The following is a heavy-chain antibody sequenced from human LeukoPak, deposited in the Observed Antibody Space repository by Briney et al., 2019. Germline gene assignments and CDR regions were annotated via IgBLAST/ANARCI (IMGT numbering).Heavy chain of an antibody. D-gene: IGHD1-26*01. J-gene: IGHJ4*02. CDR1: GGSISSGSYY. Sequence: KPSETLSLTCTVSGGSISSGSYYWGWIRQPPGKGLEWIGSINYSGSTPYNPSLKSRVSISVDTSKNQFSLNLSSVTAADTAVYYCARPTVGATTGFDFWGQGTLVTVSS. CDR3: ARPTVGATTGFDF. CDR2: INYSGST. V-gene: IGHV4-39*01.